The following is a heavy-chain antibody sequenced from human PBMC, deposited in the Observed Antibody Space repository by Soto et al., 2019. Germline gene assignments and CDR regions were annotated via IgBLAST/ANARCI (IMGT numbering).Heavy chain of an antibody. J-gene: IGHJ4*02. D-gene: IGHD6-19*01. Sequence: VQLVESGGGLVKPGGSLKLSCAVSGFTFSSYAMHWVRQAPGKGLEWVAVISYDGSNKYYADSVKGRFTISRDNSKNTLYLQMNSLRAEDTAVYYCASGYSSGWYVADDYWGQGTLVTVSS. CDR3: ASGYSSGWYVADDY. CDR2: ISYDGSNK. V-gene: IGHV3-30-3*01. CDR1: GFTFSSYA.